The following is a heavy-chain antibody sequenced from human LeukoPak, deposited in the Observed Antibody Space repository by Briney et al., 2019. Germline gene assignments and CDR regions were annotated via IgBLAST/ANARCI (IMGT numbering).Heavy chain of an antibody. Sequence: SGTLSLTCTVSGGSISTYVWSWIRQTAGKGLEWIGRISDSGSTRYNPSLKSRVTMSVDTSKNQVSLKLDSVTAADTAVYFCARGMAAAYDYNWFDLWGLGTLVTVSS. CDR3: ARGMAAAYDYNWFDL. D-gene: IGHD5-12*01. V-gene: IGHV4-4*07. CDR1: GGSISTYV. J-gene: IGHJ5*02. CDR2: ISDSGST.